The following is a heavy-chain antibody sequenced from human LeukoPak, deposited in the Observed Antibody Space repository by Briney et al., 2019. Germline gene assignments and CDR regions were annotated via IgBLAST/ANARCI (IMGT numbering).Heavy chain of an antibody. Sequence: SETLSLTCAVYGGSFSGYYWSWIRQPPGKGLEWIGEINHSGSTNYNPSLKSRVTISVDTSKNQFSLKLSSVTAADTAVYYCARVGRVAVKLPGYYYGSGRAYYFDYWGQGTLVTVSS. J-gene: IGHJ4*02. V-gene: IGHV4-34*01. CDR3: ARVGRVAVKLPGYYYGSGRAYYFDY. D-gene: IGHD3-10*01. CDR1: GGSFSGYY. CDR2: INHSGST.